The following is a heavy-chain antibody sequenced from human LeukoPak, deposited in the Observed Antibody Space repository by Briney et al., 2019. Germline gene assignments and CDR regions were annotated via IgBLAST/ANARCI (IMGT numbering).Heavy chain of an antibody. D-gene: IGHD5-24*01. CDR3: ARVARQFFRDV. Sequence: SETLSLTCTVSGGSINNYYWNWIRQPAGKGLEWIGRLSPSGSTNYNPSLKSRVTMSVDTSNNQFSLKLTSVTAADSAIYYCARVARQFFRDVWGKGTTVSIS. CDR1: GGSINNYY. CDR2: LSPSGST. V-gene: IGHV4-4*07. J-gene: IGHJ6*01.